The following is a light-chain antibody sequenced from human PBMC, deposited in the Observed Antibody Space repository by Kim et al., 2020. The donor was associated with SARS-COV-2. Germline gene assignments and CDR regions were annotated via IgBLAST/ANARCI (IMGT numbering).Light chain of an antibody. CDR2: QNS. CDR3: QAWDSNTGV. J-gene: IGLJ2*01. CDR1: KLGNKY. Sequence: SYELTQPPSVSVSPGQTATITCSGDKLGNKYACWYQQKPGQSTVLVIYQNSKRPSGIPERFSGSNSGNTATLTISGTQAMDEADYYCQAWDSNTGVFGGGTQLTVL. V-gene: IGLV3-1*01.